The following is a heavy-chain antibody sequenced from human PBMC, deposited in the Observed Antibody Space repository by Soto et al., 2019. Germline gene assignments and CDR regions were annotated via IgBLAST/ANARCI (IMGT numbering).Heavy chain of an antibody. D-gene: IGHD3-16*01. Sequence: QVQLVQSGAEVKKPGASVKVSCKASGYTFTSYGISWVRQAPGQGLEWMGGVSAYNGNTNYGQTLQGRVTMTTDTPTGTADMELSSLRSDVTALYYCARGNTAETVNYWGQGTLVTVSS. J-gene: IGHJ4*02. V-gene: IGHV1-18*01. CDR1: GYTFTSYG. CDR3: ARGNTAETVNY. CDR2: VSAYNGNT.